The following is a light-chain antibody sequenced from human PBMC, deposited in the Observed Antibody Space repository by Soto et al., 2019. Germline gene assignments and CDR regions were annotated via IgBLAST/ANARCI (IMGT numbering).Light chain of an antibody. V-gene: IGKV3-20*01. CDR3: QQYGNTAKT. CDR1: QSVSSD. Sequence: EIVLTQSPGTLSLSPGDRATLSCRASQSVSSDLAWYQQKPGQAPRLLIYDASSRATGIPDRFSGSGSGTDFTLTISRLEPEDFAVYHCQQYGNTAKTFGQGTKVEIK. CDR2: DAS. J-gene: IGKJ1*01.